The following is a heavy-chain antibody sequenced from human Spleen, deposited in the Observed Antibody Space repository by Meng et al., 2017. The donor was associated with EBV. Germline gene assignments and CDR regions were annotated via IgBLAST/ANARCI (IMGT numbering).Heavy chain of an antibody. D-gene: IGHD5-18*01. J-gene: IGHJ4*02. CDR3: ASAYIYVFDY. CDR2: LNPNSGGT. CDR1: GYSFTDFS. V-gene: IGHV1-2*06. Sequence: QGPLVQAGGGVKKPGASVKVSCKASGYSFTDFSIQWVLQVPGQGLEWMGRLNPNSGGTNYAQNFQGRVTMTSDTSISTAYMALSGLTSDDTAVYYCASAYIYVFDYWGQGTLVTVSS.